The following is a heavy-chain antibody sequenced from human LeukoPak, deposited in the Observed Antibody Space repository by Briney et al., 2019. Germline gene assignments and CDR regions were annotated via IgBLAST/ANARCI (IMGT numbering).Heavy chain of an antibody. Sequence: GGSLRLSCAASGFTFRSYWMHWVRQAPGKGLVWLSRINSDGSTTNYADSVKGRFTISRDNAKNTLYLQMNSLRAEDTAVYYCARAPYFDFWSGYPPDYWGQGTLVTVSS. J-gene: IGHJ4*02. CDR1: GFTFRSYW. V-gene: IGHV3-74*01. CDR2: INSDGSTT. CDR3: ARAPYFDFWSGYPPDY. D-gene: IGHD3-3*01.